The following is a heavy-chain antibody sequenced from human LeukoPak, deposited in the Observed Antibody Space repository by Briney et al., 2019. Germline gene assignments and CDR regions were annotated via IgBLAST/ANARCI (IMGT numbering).Heavy chain of an antibody. CDR2: INAGNGNT. CDR1: GYTFTSYA. Sequence: ASVKVSCKASGYTFTSYAMHWVRQAPGQRLEWMGWINAGNGNTKYSQKFQGRVTITRDTSASTAYMELSSLRSEDTAVYYCARDLLGYLGLSDYWGQGTLVTVSS. V-gene: IGHV1-3*01. D-gene: IGHD2-15*01. CDR3: ARDLLGYLGLSDY. J-gene: IGHJ4*02.